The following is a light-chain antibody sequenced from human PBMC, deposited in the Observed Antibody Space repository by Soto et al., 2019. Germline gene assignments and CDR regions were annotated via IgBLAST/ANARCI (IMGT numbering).Light chain of an antibody. J-gene: IGLJ2*01. CDR1: SSDIGGYNY. Sequence: QSALTQPPSASGSHGQSVTISCTGTSSDIGGYNYVSWYQQHPGKAPNLMIYEVSKRPSGVPDRFSGSKSGNTASLTVSGLQAEDEADYYCSSYAGSNNVVFGGGTKVTVL. CDR2: EVS. V-gene: IGLV2-8*01. CDR3: SSYAGSNNVV.